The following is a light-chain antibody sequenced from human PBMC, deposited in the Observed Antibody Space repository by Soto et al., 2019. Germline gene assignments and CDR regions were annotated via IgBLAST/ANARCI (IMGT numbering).Light chain of an antibody. CDR1: QRGRND. Sequence: EIVLTQSPATLSLSPGERAILSCRASQRGRNDLVWYHQKPGQAPRVLIYSASNMATGLPARFSGSGSGTDFSLTISSLEPEDVAVYYCQQRTNWLPTFGGVNKVEMK. CDR2: SAS. J-gene: IGKJ4*01. CDR3: QQRTNWLPT. V-gene: IGKV3-11*01.